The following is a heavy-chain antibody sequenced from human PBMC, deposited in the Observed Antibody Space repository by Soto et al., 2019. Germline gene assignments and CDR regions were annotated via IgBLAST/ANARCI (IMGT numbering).Heavy chain of an antibody. J-gene: IGHJ6*02. V-gene: IGHV1-58*01. Sequence: SVKVSCKASRFTFTSSALQWLRPGRGQRLEWIGWIVVGSGNTNYEKKVQEGLTITRDMSTSTGQRELSSVRSKDTAEYYCAAGYDYGMDVWRQGTTVTVSS. D-gene: IGHD3-16*01. CDR1: RFTFTSSA. CDR3: AAGYDYGMDV. CDR2: IVVGSGNT.